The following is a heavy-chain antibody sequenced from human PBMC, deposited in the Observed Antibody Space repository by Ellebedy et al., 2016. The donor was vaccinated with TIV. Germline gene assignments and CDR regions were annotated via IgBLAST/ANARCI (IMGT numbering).Heavy chain of an antibody. D-gene: IGHD3-9*01. J-gene: IGHJ3*02. Sequence: GESLKISCVASGLTFRTDYMNWVRQAPGKGPEWLSYISFSNIIFYADSVKGRFTISRDNAKNSLYLQMNSLSADDTAVYYCAREVWFSFDIWGQGTVVTVSS. CDR3: AREVWFSFDI. CDR2: ISFSNII. CDR1: GLTFRTDY. V-gene: IGHV3-69-1*01.